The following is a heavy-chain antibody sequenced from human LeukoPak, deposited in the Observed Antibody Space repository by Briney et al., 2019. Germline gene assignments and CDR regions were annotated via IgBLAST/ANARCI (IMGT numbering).Heavy chain of an antibody. D-gene: IGHD1-26*01. CDR1: GFTFSSYS. J-gene: IGHJ4*02. CDR2: ISSSSSYI. Sequence: GGSLRLSCAASGFTFSSYSMNWVRQAPGKGLEWVSSISSSSSYIYYADSLKGRLTISRDNAKSSLYLQMNSLRAEDTAVYYCARGGGGSYYHLLDYWGQGTLVTVSS. CDR3: ARGGGGSYYHLLDY. V-gene: IGHV3-21*01.